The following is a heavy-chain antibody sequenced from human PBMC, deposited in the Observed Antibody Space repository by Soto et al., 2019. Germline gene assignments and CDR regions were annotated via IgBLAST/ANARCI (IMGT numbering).Heavy chain of an antibody. CDR3: ARQPLNVHYYYGMDV. V-gene: IGHV4-30-2*01. CDR2: IYHSGST. CDR1: GGSINSGGYS. D-gene: IGHD1-1*01. Sequence: SETLSLTCAVSGGSINSGGYSWSWIRQPPGKGLEWIGYIYHSGSTYYNPSLKSRVTISVDRSKNQFSLRLSSVTAADTAVYYCARQPLNVHYYYGMDVWGQGTTVTV. J-gene: IGHJ6*02.